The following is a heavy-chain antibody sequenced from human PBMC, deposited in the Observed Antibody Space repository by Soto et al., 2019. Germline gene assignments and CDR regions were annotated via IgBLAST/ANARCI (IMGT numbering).Heavy chain of an antibody. CDR2: ISYDGSNK. D-gene: IGHD6-6*01. V-gene: IGHV3-30-3*01. J-gene: IGHJ4*02. Sequence: HPGGSLRLSCAASGFTFSSYAMHWVRQAPGKGLEWVAVISYDGSNKYYADSVKGRFTISRDNSKNTLYLQMNRLRAEDTDVYYCARGIAARTPPDNWGQGTLVTVSS. CDR3: ARGIAARTPPDN. CDR1: GFTFSSYA.